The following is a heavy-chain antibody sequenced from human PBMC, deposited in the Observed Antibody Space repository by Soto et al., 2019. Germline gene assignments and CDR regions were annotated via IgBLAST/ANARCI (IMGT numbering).Heavy chain of an antibody. J-gene: IGHJ4*01. CDR1: SACMSDYY. CDR2: LHYSGSD. Sequence: SWTMSLTCTVCSACMSDYYVGWIRQYPGKGLEHIGYLHYSGSDIYNPSLKSRVTISMDTSKNQFSLRLSSVTAADTAIYYCARSGYSFARAIWGQAILLTVSS. V-gene: IGHV4-59*03. CDR3: ARSGYSFARAI. D-gene: IGHD6-13*01.